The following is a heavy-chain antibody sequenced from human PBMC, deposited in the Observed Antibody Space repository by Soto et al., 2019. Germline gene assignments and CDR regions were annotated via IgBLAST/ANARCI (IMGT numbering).Heavy chain of an antibody. CDR3: ARGNDSSGYWAIFDY. V-gene: IGHV4-4*02. CDR2: IYHSGST. D-gene: IGHD3-22*01. Sequence: PSETLSLTCAVSGGSISSSNWWSWVRQPPGKGLEWIGEIYHSGSTNYNPSLKSRVTISVDKSKDQFSLKLSSVTAADTAVYYCARGNDSSGYWAIFDYWGQGTLVTVSS. CDR1: GGSISSSNW. J-gene: IGHJ4*02.